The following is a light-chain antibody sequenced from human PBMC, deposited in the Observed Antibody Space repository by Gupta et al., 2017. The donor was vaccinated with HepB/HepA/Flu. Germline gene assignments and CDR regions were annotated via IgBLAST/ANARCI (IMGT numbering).Light chain of an antibody. V-gene: IGKV3-20*01. J-gene: IGKJ4*01. CDR3: QQFGGSFPLT. Sequence: EIVLTQSPGTLSLSPGERATLSCRASQSVSNSYLAWYQQKPGQAPRLLIYSTSTRAAGIPDRFSGSGYGTDFTLTITRREPEDFAVYYCQQFGGSFPLTFGGGTKVEIK. CDR2: STS. CDR1: QSVSNSY.